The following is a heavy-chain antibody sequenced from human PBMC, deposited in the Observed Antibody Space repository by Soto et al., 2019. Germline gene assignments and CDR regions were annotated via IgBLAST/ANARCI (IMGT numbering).Heavy chain of an antibody. Sequence: EVQLVESGGGLVQPGGSLRLSCAASGFTVSSNYMSWVRQAPGKGLEWVSVIYSGGSTYYADAVKGRFTISRDNSKNTLYLQMTSLRGEDTAVYYCASSAYYAILTGYYRTYYFDYWGQGTLVNVS. V-gene: IGHV3-66*01. CDR2: IYSGGST. CDR3: ASSAYYAILTGYYRTYYFDY. J-gene: IGHJ4*02. D-gene: IGHD3-9*01. CDR1: GFTVSSNY.